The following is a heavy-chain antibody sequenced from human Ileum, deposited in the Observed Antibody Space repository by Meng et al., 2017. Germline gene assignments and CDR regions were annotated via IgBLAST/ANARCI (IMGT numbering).Heavy chain of an antibody. Sequence: ELQLGGCGGGFVQPGGSLQPSGAASGFTFSTYSMPWVRQAPGKGLVWVSQIKPDGRTTAYADSVKGRFTISRDNAKSTLYLEMNSLRAEDAAVYYCARDWDWVVWDYWGQGTLVTVSS. CDR1: GFTFSTYS. D-gene: IGHD3/OR15-3a*01. J-gene: IGHJ4*02. CDR3: ARDWDWVVWDY. CDR2: IKPDGRTT. V-gene: IGHV3-74*01.